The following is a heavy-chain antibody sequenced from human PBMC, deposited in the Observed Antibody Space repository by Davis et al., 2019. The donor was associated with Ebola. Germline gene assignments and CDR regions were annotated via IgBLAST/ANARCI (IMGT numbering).Heavy chain of an antibody. Sequence: GGSLRLSCKGSGYSFTSYWIAWVRQMPGKGLEWMGIIYPGDSDTRYSPSFQGQVTISADKSISTAYLQWSSLKASDTAMYYCARQRSYYYYAMDVWGQGTTVTVPS. CDR2: IYPGDSDT. J-gene: IGHJ6*02. CDR3: ARQRSYYYYAMDV. CDR1: GYSFTSYW. V-gene: IGHV5-51*01.